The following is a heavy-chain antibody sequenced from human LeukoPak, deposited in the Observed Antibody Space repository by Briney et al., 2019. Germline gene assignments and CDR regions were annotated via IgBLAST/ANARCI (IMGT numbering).Heavy chain of an antibody. CDR1: GYSINNGYY. V-gene: IGHV4-61*01. J-gene: IGHJ6*03. D-gene: IGHD3-22*01. Sequence: SETLSLTCTVSGYSINNGYYWGWIRQPPGKGLEWIGYIYYSGSTNYNPSLKSRVTISVDTSKNQFSLKLSSVTAADTAVYYCARGDHYYDSSGYYYDYYYYYMDVWGKGTTVTVSS. CDR3: ARGDHYYDSSGYYYDYYYYYMDV. CDR2: IYYSGST.